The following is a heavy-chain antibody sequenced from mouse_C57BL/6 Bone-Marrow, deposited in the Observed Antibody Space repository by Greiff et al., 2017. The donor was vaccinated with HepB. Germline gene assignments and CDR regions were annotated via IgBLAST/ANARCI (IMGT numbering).Heavy chain of an antibody. CDR3: ARSNYSNYSWFAY. Sequence: EVQLKESGAELVKPGASVKLSCTASGFNIKDYYMHWVKQRTEQGLEWIGRIDPEDGETKYAPKFQGKVTITADTSSNPAYLQLSSLTSEDTAVYYCARSNYSNYSWFAYWGQGTLVTVSA. J-gene: IGHJ3*01. D-gene: IGHD2-5*01. CDR2: IDPEDGET. V-gene: IGHV14-2*01. CDR1: GFNIKDYY.